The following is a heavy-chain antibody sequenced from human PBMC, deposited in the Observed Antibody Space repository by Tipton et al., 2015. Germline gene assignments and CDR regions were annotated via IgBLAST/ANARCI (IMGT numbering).Heavy chain of an antibody. V-gene: IGHV1-69*01. J-gene: IGHJ6*02. CDR3: VTTRTTVTSEYYGMDV. D-gene: IGHD4-11*01. CDR2: IIPFFGTT. CDR1: GGSSMTYA. Sequence: QSGPEVKKPGSSVKVSCKASGGSSMTYAISWVRQAPGQGLEWMGGIIPFFGTTKSAQKFQGRITITADDSTRTGYMELNSLKSEDTAVYFCVTTRTTVTSEYYGMDVWGQGTTVTVSS.